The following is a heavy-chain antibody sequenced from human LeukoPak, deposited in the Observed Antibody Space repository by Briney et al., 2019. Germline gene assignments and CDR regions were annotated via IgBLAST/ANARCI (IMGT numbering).Heavy chain of an antibody. Sequence: GESLQISCKDSGYSFTNHWIGWVRQMPGKGLEWMGIIYPGDSDTRYSPSFQGQVTISADKSISTAYLQWSSLKASDTAMYYCARTGRYSYGYEFDYWGQGTLVTVSS. CDR2: IYPGDSDT. CDR1: GYSFTNHW. D-gene: IGHD5-18*01. J-gene: IGHJ4*01. CDR3: ARTGRYSYGYEFDY. V-gene: IGHV5-51*01.